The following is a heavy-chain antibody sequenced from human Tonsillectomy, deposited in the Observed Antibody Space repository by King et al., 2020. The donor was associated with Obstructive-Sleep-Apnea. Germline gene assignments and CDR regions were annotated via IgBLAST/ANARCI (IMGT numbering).Heavy chain of an antibody. CDR2: IYYSVTT. J-gene: IGHJ2*01. CDR3: ARHTRGDLGYFSWYFDL. CDR1: VCSISSDY. D-gene: IGHD3-16*01. V-gene: IGHV4-59*08. Sequence: QLQESGPVLVKRSETLSLTCTGSVCSISSDYWRCNRQPPRQVLVWFWDIYYSVTTNYNTSLKSRVTISVDPSKTQLSRKLSSVTAADTAVYYSARHTRGDLGYFSWYFDLWGRGTLVTVSS.